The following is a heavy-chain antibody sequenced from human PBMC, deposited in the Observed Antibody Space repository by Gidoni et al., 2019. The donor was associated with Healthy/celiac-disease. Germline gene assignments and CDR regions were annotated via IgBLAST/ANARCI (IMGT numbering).Heavy chain of an antibody. D-gene: IGHD1-26*01. CDR2: IKSTTDGGTT. Sequence: EVQLVESGGGWVKPGGSLRLSCAAAGFPFSNAGMSWVRQAPGKGLEWVGRIKSTTDGGTTDYAAPVKGRFTISRDDSKNTLYLQMNSLKTEDTAVYYCTTRKLSFIVTFDYWGQGTLVTVSS. CDR3: TTRKLSFIVTFDY. CDR1: GFPFSNAG. J-gene: IGHJ4*02. V-gene: IGHV3-15*01.